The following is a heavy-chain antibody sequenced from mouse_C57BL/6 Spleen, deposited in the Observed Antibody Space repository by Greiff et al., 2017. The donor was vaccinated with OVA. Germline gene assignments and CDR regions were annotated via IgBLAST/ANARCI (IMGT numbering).Heavy chain of an antibody. V-gene: IGHV1-58*01. D-gene: IGHD3-2*02. J-gene: IGHJ3*01. Sequence: DVKLQESGAELVRPGSSVKMSCKTSGYTFTSYGINWVKQRPGQGLEWIGYIYIGNGYTEYNEKFKGKATLTSDTSSSTAYMQLSSLTSEDSVIYFCARSGETAQATWEFAYWGQGTLVTVSA. CDR1: GYTFTSYG. CDR2: IYIGNGYT. CDR3: ARSGETAQATWEFAY.